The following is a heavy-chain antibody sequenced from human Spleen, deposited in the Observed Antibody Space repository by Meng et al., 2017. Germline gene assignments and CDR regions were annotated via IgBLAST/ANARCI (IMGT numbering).Heavy chain of an antibody. CDR3: ARGTPGRSYSDY. CDR2: FVNYVDT. J-gene: IGHJ4*02. Sequence: QVHLLQSGPEVKKPGASVRVSCKASGYTFGSYGICWVRQAPGQGLEWMGWFVNYVDTYPAPKFQGRVTMTTDTHTNTAFMELRSLRFDDTAVYYCARGTPGRSYSDYWGQGTLVTVSS. V-gene: IGHV1-18*01. D-gene: IGHD3-10*01. CDR1: GYTFGSYG.